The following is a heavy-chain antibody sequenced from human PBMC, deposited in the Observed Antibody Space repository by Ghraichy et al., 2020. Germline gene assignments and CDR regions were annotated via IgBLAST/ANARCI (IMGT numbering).Heavy chain of an antibody. J-gene: IGHJ4*02. CDR3: ALKYYDSSGYYYADYFDY. CDR2: IYPGDSDT. V-gene: IGHV5-51*01. D-gene: IGHD3-22*01. Sequence: GESLNISCKGSGYSFTSYWIGWVRQMPGKGLEWMGIIYPGDSDTRYSPSFQGQVTISADKSISTAYLQWSSLKASDTAMYYCALKYYDSSGYYYADYFDYWGQGTLVTVSS. CDR1: GYSFTSYW.